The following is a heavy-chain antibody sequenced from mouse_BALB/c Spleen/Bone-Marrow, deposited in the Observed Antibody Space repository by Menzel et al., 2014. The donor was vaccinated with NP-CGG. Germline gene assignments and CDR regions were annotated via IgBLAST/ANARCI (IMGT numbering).Heavy chain of an antibody. D-gene: IGHD4-1*01. CDR1: GYTFSGYW. CDR3: ARTGTDWYFDV. CDR2: ILPGSGST. Sequence: VKLMESGAELMKPGASVKISCKATGYTFSGYWIEWVKQRPGHGLEWIGEILPGSGSTNYNEKFKGKATFTADTSSNTAYMQLSSLTSEDSAVYYCARTGTDWYFDVWGAGTTVTVSS. J-gene: IGHJ1*01. V-gene: IGHV1-9*01.